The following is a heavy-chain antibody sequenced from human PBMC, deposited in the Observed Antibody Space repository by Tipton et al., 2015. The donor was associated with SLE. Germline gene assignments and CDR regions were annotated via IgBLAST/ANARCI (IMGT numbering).Heavy chain of an antibody. CDR1: GGPISNNY. D-gene: IGHD5-12*01. J-gene: IGHJ4*02. CDR3: ARLREELRWDSGSERPIAVDS. V-gene: IGHV4-59*08. CDR2: IYYSGST. Sequence: TLSLTCTVSGGPISNNYWSWVRQPPGKGLEWIGSIYYSGSTYYNPSLKSRVTISVDTSRSQFSLKLRSVTAADTAVYYCARLREELRWDSGSERPIAVDSWGQGTLVTVSS.